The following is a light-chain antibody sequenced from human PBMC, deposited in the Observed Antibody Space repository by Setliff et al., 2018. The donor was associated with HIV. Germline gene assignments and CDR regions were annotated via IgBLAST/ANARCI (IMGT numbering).Light chain of an antibody. CDR2: DVT. CDR3: SSYTSNNSVV. Sequence: QSVLTQPASVSGSPGQSITISCTGTSSDVGGYNYVSWYQQHPGKAPKLMIYDVTNRPSGVSNRFSGSNSGNTASLTISGLQAEDEADYYCSSYTSNNSVVFGTGTKVTVL. CDR1: SSDVGGYNY. V-gene: IGLV2-14*03. J-gene: IGLJ1*01.